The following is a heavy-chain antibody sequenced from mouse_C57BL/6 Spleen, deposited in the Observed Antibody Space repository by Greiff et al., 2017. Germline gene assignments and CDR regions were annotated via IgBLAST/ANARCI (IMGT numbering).Heavy chain of an antibody. V-gene: IGHV1-55*01. Sequence: VQLKQPGAELVKPGASVKMSCKASGYTFTSYWITWVKQRPGQGLEWIGDIYPGSGSTNYNERFKSKATLTVDTSSSTAYMQLSSLTSEDSAVYYCARYYYGSSHWYFDVWGTGTTVTVSA. D-gene: IGHD1-1*01. CDR2: IYPGSGST. CDR3: ARYYYGSSHWYFDV. J-gene: IGHJ1*03. CDR1: GYTFTSYW.